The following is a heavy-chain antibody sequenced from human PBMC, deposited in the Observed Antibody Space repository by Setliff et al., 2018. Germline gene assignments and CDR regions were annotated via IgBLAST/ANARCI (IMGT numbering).Heavy chain of an antibody. Sequence: TSETLSLTCTVSGGSINSGVYYWGWIRQPPGKGLEWIGRIYHGGDTYYNASLKSRVTISVDTSKNQFSLTLRSVTAADTAVYYCARTGTYRYFDSWGQGTLVTVSS. D-gene: IGHD1-1*01. V-gene: IGHV4-39*01. CDR1: GGSINSGVYY. CDR3: ARTGTYRYFDS. CDR2: IYHGGDT. J-gene: IGHJ4*02.